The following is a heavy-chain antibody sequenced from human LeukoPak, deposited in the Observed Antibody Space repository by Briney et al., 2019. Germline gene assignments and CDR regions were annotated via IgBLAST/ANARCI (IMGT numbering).Heavy chain of an antibody. Sequence: GGSLRLTCAASGFTFSSHRMNWVRQAPGKGLEWVGFIRSKAYGGTTEYAASVKGRFTISRDDSKSIAYLQMNSLKTEDTAVYYCTSGTTVTTIDYWGQGTLVTVSS. CDR1: GFTFSSHR. CDR3: TSGTTVTTIDY. J-gene: IGHJ4*02. D-gene: IGHD4-17*01. CDR2: IRSKAYGGTT. V-gene: IGHV3-49*04.